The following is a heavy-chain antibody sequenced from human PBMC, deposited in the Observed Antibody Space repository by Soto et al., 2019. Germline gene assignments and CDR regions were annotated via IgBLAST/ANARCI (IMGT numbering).Heavy chain of an antibody. Sequence: QVQLVESGGGVVQPGRSLRLSGAASGFTFSSYGMHWVRQAPGKGLEWVAVIWYDGSKKYYADSVKVRFTISSDNTKNTLYLQMNSPRAEDTAVYYWARAGAVLCDQIDYWGQGTLVTVSS. CDR2: IWYDGSKK. CDR3: ARAGAVLCDQIDY. V-gene: IGHV3-33*01. D-gene: IGHD3-10*02. CDR1: GFTFSSYG. J-gene: IGHJ4*02.